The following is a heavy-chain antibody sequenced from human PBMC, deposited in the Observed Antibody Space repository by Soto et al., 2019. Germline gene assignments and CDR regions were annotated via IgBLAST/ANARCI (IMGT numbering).Heavy chain of an antibody. Sequence: QVQLVESGGGVVQPGRSLTLSCAASAFTFSNYAMHWVRQAPGKGLEWVAVIWSDGSNKFYADSVKGRFTISRDNSKNTEYLQMNSLRAEDTAVYYCARDRIATRVLDHWGQGTLVTVSS. J-gene: IGHJ4*02. CDR1: AFTFSNYA. CDR3: ARDRIATRVLDH. D-gene: IGHD6-6*01. V-gene: IGHV3-33*01. CDR2: IWSDGSNK.